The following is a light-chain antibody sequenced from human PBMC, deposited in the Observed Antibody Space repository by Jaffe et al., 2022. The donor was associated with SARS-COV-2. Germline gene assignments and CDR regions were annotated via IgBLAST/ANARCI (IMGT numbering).Light chain of an antibody. CDR1: QSININ. V-gene: IGKV3-15*01. J-gene: IGKJ4*01. CDR2: GAS. CDR3: QQYNNWPLT. Sequence: EIVMTQSPATLSVSPGERATLSCRASQSININLAWYQQKPGQAPRLLIYGASTRATGIPARFSGIGSGTEFSLTVSSLQSEDFALYYCQQYNNWPLTFGGGTKVEIK.